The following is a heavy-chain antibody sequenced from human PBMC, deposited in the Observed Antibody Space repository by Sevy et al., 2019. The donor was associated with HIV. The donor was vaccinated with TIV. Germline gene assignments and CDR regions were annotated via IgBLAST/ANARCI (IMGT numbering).Heavy chain of an antibody. CDR3: AKNLWTGYYVPLGY. D-gene: IGHD3-3*01. Sequence: GGSLRLSCAASGFSFSNYGMHWVRQAPGKGLEWVAFISNDGSNKYYADSVKGRFTISRDNSQNTLYLQVNNLRPDDTAVFYCAKNLWTGYYVPLGYWGQGTLVTVSS. CDR2: ISNDGSNK. CDR1: GFSFSNYG. V-gene: IGHV3-30*02. J-gene: IGHJ4*02.